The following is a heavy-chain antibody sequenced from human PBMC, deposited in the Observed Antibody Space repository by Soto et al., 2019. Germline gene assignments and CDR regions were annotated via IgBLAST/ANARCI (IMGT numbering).Heavy chain of an antibody. CDR3: AKEDGSSSSVDYYYYMDV. Sequence: QVQLVESGGGVVQPGRSLRLSCAASGFTFSSYGMHWVRQAPGKGLEWVAVISYDGSNKYYADSVKGRFTISRDNSKNPLYLQMNSPRAEDTAVYYCAKEDGSSSSVDYYYYMDVWGKGTTVTVAS. D-gene: IGHD6-6*01. CDR2: ISYDGSNK. CDR1: GFTFSSYG. V-gene: IGHV3-30*18. J-gene: IGHJ6*03.